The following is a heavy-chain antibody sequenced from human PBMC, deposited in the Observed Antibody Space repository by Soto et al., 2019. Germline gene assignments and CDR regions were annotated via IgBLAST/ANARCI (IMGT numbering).Heavy chain of an antibody. Sequence: ASVKVSCKASGYRFSTYGLIWLRQAPGQGLEWLGWTNTYNDDRNYAQKFRGRVTFTTDTSTNTAFMELRSLISDDTAVYFCARERYVASRHSHFDSWGQGTQVTVSS. CDR3: ARERYVASRHSHFDS. CDR1: GYRFSTYG. V-gene: IGHV1-18*04. CDR2: TNTYNDDR. D-gene: IGHD6-6*01. J-gene: IGHJ4*02.